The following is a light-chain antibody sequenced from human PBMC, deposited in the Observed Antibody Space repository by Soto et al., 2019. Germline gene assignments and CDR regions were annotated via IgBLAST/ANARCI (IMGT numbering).Light chain of an antibody. CDR2: GTN. CDR3: QSYDSSMRGFWV. Sequence: QSALTQPPSVSGAPGQRVTISCTGSSSNIGAGDDVHWYQQLPGTAPKLLIYGTNNRPSGVPDRFSGSRSGTSASLAITGLQAEDEADYYCQSYDSSMRGFWVFGGGTQLTVL. V-gene: IGLV1-40*01. J-gene: IGLJ3*02. CDR1: SSNIGAGDD.